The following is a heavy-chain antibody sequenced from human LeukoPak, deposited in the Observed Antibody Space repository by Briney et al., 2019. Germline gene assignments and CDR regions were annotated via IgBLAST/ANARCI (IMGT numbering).Heavy chain of an antibody. D-gene: IGHD3-3*01. V-gene: IGHV3-30-3*01. Sequence: MHWVRQASGKGLEWVAVISYDGSNKYYADSVKGRFTISRDNSKNTLYLQMNSLRAEDTAVYYCARDRRNFWSGYPDYWGQGTLVTVSS. CDR2: ISYDGSNK. CDR3: ARDRRNFWSGYPDY. J-gene: IGHJ4*02.